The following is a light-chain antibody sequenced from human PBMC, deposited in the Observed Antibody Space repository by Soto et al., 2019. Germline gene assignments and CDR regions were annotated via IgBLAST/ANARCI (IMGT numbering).Light chain of an antibody. Sequence: IVLTQSPGTQSLSPGDRATLSCRASQSVSNSYLAWYQQKPGQPPRHLIYGASSRATGMPDRFSGSGSGRAFNLAISRLEPEDLAVYYCQRNGSSTQYTFGQRTKQPI. J-gene: IGKJ2*01. V-gene: IGKV3-20*01. CDR2: GAS. CDR3: QRNGSSTQYT. CDR1: QSVSNSY.